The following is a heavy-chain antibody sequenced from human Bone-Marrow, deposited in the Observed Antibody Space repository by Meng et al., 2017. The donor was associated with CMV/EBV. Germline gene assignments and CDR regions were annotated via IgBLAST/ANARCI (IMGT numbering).Heavy chain of an antibody. J-gene: IGHJ5*02. D-gene: IGHD2-2*01. Sequence: SVKVSCKASGGTFSSYAISWVRQAPGQGLEWMGGIIPILGIANYAQKFQGRVTITADKSTSTAYMELSSLRSEDTAVYYCARDCIIVVVPAAIGSGWFDPWGQGTLVAASS. V-gene: IGHV1-69*10. CDR2: IIPILGIA. CDR3: ARDCIIVVVPAAIGSGWFDP. CDR1: GGTFSSYA.